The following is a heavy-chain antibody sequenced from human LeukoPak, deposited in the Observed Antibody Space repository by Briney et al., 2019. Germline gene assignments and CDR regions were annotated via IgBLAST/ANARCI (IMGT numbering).Heavy chain of an antibody. CDR3: ARAPVTGYDFWSGYPDP. CDR1: GYTFTSYY. D-gene: IGHD3-3*01. J-gene: IGHJ5*02. V-gene: IGHV1-46*03. Sequence: ASVKVSCKASGYTFTSYYMHWVRQAPGQGLEWMGIINPSGGSTSYAQKFQGRVTMTRDTSTSTVYMELSSLRSEDTAVYYRARAPVTGYDFWSGYPDPWGQGTLVTVSS. CDR2: INPSGGST.